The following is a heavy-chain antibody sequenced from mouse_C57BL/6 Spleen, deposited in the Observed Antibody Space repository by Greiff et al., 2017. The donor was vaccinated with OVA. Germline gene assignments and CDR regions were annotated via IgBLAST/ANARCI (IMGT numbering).Heavy chain of an antibody. CDR3: ARSGPITTVVMDY. CDR2: IHPNSGST. CDR1: GYTFTSYW. V-gene: IGHV1-64*01. D-gene: IGHD1-1*01. J-gene: IGHJ4*01. Sequence: QVQLQQPGAELVKPGASVKLSCKASGYTFTSYWMHWVKQRPGQGLEWIGMIHPNSGSTNYNEKFKSKATLTVDKSSSTAYMQLSSLTSEDSAVYYCARSGPITTVVMDYWGQGTSVTVAS.